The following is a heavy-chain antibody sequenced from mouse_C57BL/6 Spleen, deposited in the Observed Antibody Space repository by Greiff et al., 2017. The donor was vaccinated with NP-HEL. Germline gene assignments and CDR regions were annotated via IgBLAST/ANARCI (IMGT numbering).Heavy chain of an antibody. CDR3: ARRLNYYGSIRYCDV. D-gene: IGHD1-1*01. J-gene: IGHJ1*03. Sequence: QVQLQQPGAELVKPGASVKLSCKASGYTFTSYWMHWVKQRPGQGLEWIGMIHPNSGSTNYNEKFKSKATLTVDKSSSTAYMQLSSLTSEDSAVYYCARRLNYYGSIRYCDVWGTGTTVTVSS. V-gene: IGHV1-64*01. CDR2: IHPNSGST. CDR1: GYTFTSYW.